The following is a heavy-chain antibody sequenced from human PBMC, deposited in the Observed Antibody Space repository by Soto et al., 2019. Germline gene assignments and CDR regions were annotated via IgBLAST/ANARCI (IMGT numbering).Heavy chain of an antibody. V-gene: IGHV5-10-1*03. J-gene: IGHJ5*02. CDR3: SRSTSWP. CDR1: GYSFTTYW. CDR2: IDPSDSYT. Sequence: EVQLVQSGAEVKKPGESLRISCKGSGYSFTTYWISWVRQMPGRGLEWMGRIDPSDSYTNYSPSFQGHVTISADKSITTAYLQWSSLKTSDTAIYYCSRSTSWPWGQGTLVTVSS.